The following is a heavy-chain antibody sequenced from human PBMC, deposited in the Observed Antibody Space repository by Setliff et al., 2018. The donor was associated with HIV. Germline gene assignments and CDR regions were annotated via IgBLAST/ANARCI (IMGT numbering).Heavy chain of an antibody. D-gene: IGHD2-15*01. CDR3: ARSKYCSGGSCYSADGAFDI. CDR1: GYTFTSYG. Sequence: ASVKVSCKASGYTFTSYGISWVRQAPGQGLEWMGWISAYNGNTNYAQKRQGRDTMTTDTSTSTAYMELRSLRSDDTAVYYCARSKYCSGGSCYSADGAFDIWGQGTMVTVSS. CDR2: ISAYNGNT. V-gene: IGHV1-18*01. J-gene: IGHJ3*02.